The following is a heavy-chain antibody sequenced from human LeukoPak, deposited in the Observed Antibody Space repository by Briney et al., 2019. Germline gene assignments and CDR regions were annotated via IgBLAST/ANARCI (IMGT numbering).Heavy chain of an antibody. J-gene: IGHJ4*02. CDR3: ARDFRPVVGAAGTFDY. Sequence: PGGSLRLSCAASGFTFSDYYMISSSGSTIYYADSVKGRFTISRDNSKNTLYLQMNSLRAEDTAVYYCARDFRPVVGAAGTFDYWGQGTLVTVSS. CDR1: GFTFSDYY. D-gene: IGHD6-13*01. CDR2: SSGSTI. V-gene: IGHV3-11*04.